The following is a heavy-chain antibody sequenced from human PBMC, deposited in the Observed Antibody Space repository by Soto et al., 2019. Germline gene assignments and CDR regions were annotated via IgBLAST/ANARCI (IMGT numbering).Heavy chain of an antibody. Sequence: EVQLLESGGDLVQPGGSLRLSCAASGFTFSSYAMSWVRQDPGKGLGWVSTVDRSGSNTYYADSVKGRFTISRDNSKNTLFPQMNSLTAEDTAVYYCAKIGDPTYGNWYFDLWGRGTLITVSS. CDR1: GFTFSSYA. CDR2: VDRSGSNT. CDR3: AKIGDPTYGNWYFDL. V-gene: IGHV3-23*01. D-gene: IGHD3-10*01. J-gene: IGHJ2*01.